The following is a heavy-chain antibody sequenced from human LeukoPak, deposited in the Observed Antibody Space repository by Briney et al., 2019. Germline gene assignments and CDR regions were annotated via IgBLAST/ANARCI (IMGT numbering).Heavy chain of an antibody. CDR3: ARDSQVSEYDFWSGYYWGDL. D-gene: IGHD3-3*01. Sequence: GGSLRLSCAASGFTFSSYSMNGVRQAPGKGLEWVSYISSSSSTIYYADSVKGRFTISRDNAKNSLYLQMNGLRAEDTAVYYCARDSQVSEYDFWSGYYWGDLWGQGTMVNVSS. CDR2: ISSSSSTI. CDR1: GFTFSSYS. V-gene: IGHV3-48*01. J-gene: IGHJ3*01.